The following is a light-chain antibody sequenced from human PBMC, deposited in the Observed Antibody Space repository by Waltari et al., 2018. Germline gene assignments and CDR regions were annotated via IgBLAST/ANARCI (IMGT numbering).Light chain of an antibody. CDR1: QAINTY. Sequence: DIQMTQSPSSLSASVGDRVTITCRASQAINTYLAWYQQRPGKVPELLLSSASTLQSGVPSRFSGSGSGTDFTLTITSLQPEDVGTYYCQNYNSALSITFGQGTRLEF. V-gene: IGKV1-27*01. CDR3: QNYNSALSIT. CDR2: SAS. J-gene: IGKJ5*01.